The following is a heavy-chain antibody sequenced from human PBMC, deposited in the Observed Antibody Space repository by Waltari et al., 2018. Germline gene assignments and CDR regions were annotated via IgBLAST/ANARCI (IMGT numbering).Heavy chain of an antibody. Sequence: EVRLVESGGGLVQPGGSLRLSCAASGFTFSSYWMHWVRQAPGKGLVWVSRINGDGGSTSYADSVKGRFTISRDNANNTLYLQMNSLRAEDTAVYYCTRTRYCSTTSCQVDWFDPWGQGTLVTVSS. CDR3: TRTRYCSTTSCQVDWFDP. CDR1: GFTFSSYW. D-gene: IGHD2-2*01. J-gene: IGHJ5*02. CDR2: INGDGGST. V-gene: IGHV3-74*01.